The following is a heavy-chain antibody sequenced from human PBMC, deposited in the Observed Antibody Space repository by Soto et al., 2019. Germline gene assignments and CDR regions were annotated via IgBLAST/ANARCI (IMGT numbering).Heavy chain of an antibody. D-gene: IGHD5-18*01. J-gene: IGHJ4*02. CDR3: ERSKGGYSYGPPFDY. V-gene: IGHV3-9*01. Sequence: EVQLEESGGALVQPGRSLRLSCAASGFTFDDYAMYWVRQVLGKGLEWVSSISWNSGNIGYADSVKGRFTTSRDNAENFLYQKMNSLRTEDTFLYYCERSKGGYSYGPPFDYGGQGTLVTVSS. CDR2: ISWNSGNI. CDR1: GFTFDDYA.